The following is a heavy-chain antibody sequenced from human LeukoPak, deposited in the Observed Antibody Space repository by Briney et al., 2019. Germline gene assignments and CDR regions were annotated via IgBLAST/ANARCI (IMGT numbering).Heavy chain of an antibody. CDR1: GYTFTSYY. V-gene: IGHV1-46*01. CDR3: ARDRSSGTIVDY. Sequence: ASVKVSCKASGYTFTSYYMHWVRQAPGQGLEWMGIINPSGGSTSYAQKLQGRVTMTTDTSTSTAYMELRSLRSDDTAVYYCARDRSSGTIVDYWGQGTLVTVSS. CDR2: INPSGGST. D-gene: IGHD6-19*01. J-gene: IGHJ4*02.